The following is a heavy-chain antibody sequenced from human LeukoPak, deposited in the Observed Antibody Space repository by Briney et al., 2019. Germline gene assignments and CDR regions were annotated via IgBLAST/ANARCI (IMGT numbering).Heavy chain of an antibody. Sequence: GESLKISCKAAGYIFASYWIGWVRQMPGKGLEWTGIIYPSDSDTRYSPSFQGQVTFSVDQSTNTAFLQWNTLRASDSAVYYCARQKYCSGASCFVVTDPFEYWGQGTQVIVSS. V-gene: IGHV5-51*01. D-gene: IGHD2-15*01. CDR3: ARQKYCSGASCFVVTDPFEY. CDR1: GYIFASYW. CDR2: IYPSDSDT. J-gene: IGHJ4*02.